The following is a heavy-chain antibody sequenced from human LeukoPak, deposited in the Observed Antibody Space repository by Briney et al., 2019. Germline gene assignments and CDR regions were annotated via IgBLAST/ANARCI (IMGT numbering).Heavy chain of an antibody. D-gene: IGHD6-19*01. CDR2: IIPIFGTA. V-gene: IGHV1-69*13. CDR3: ARVSIAVTQDYYYYMDV. J-gene: IGHJ6*03. Sequence: SVKVSCKASGGTFSSYAISWVRQAPGQGLEWMGGIIPIFGTANYAQKFQGRVTITADESTSTAYMELSSLRSEDTAVYYCARVSIAVTQDYYYYMDVWGKGTTVTISS. CDR1: GGTFSSYA.